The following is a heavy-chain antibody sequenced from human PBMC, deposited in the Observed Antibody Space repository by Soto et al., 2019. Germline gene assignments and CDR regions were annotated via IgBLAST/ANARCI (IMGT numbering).Heavy chain of an antibody. D-gene: IGHD4-17*01. V-gene: IGHV4-59*11. CDR3: ASGTTSSFPTAYFDF. Sequence: HVQLQESGPGLVKSSETLALTCTVSGDPISDHYWTWLRQPPGKGLEWIGSISYTRSTNYNPSLRGRVVISVDTSNRQISLERSSVTAADTAVVYCASGTTSSFPTAYFDFWGRGTQVNVSS. CDR1: GDPISDHY. J-gene: IGHJ2*01. CDR2: ISYTRST.